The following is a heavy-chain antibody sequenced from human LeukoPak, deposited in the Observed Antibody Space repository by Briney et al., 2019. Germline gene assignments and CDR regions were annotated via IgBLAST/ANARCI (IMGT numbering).Heavy chain of an antibody. CDR2: ISGSGGST. V-gene: IGHV3-23*01. D-gene: IGHD3-10*01. Sequence: GGTLRLSCAASGFTFSSYGMSWVRQAPGKGLEWVSAISGSGGSTYYADSVKGRFTISRDNSKNTLYLQMNSLRAEDTAVYYCAKPPGFYYGSGSSPYYFDYWGQGTLVTVSS. J-gene: IGHJ4*02. CDR3: AKPPGFYYGSGSSPYYFDY. CDR1: GFTFSSYG.